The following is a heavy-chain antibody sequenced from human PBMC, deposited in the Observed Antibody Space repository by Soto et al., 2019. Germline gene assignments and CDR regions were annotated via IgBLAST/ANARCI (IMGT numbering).Heavy chain of an antibody. Sequence: QVQLQESGPGLLKASETPSLTCSVSGGSVRSGNHFWNWIRQPPGRGLEWLGYMYYTGVTNYNPSLKSRVSMSVDTSKDQFSLNLTSLTAADTAVYYCARGGEPLGYYGLDVWGQGTTVTVSS. V-gene: IGHV4-61*01. CDR3: ARGGEPLGYYGLDV. CDR2: MYYTGVT. J-gene: IGHJ6*02. CDR1: GGSVRSGNHF.